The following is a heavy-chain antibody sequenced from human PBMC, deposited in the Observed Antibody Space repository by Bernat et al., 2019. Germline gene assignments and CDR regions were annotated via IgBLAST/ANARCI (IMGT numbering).Heavy chain of an antibody. Sequence: QVQLVQSGAEVKKPGSSVKVSCKASGGTFSSYAISWVRQAPGQGLEWMGRIIPILGIANYAQKFQGRVTITADKSTSTAYMELSSLRSEDTAVYYCARDNGDFDWLSSFDYWGQGTLVTVSS. CDR1: GGTFSSYA. J-gene: IGHJ4*02. D-gene: IGHD3-9*01. CDR2: IIPILGIA. CDR3: ARDNGDFDWLSSFDY. V-gene: IGHV1-69*04.